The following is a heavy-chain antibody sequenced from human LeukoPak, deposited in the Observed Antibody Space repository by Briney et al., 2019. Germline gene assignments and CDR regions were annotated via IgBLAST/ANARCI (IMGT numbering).Heavy chain of an antibody. Sequence: GGSLRLSCAASGFTFTDYAMGWVRQAPGKGLEWVANIKQDGSEKYYVDSVKGRFTISRDNAKNSLYLQMNSLRAEDTAVYYCARKNGLDYWGQGTLVTVSS. CDR3: ARKNGLDY. CDR2: IKQDGSEK. J-gene: IGHJ4*02. V-gene: IGHV3-7*01. CDR1: GFTFTDYA.